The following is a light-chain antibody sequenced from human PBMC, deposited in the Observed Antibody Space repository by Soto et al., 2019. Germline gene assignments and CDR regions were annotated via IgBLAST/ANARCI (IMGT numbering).Light chain of an antibody. CDR3: QQYGSSRT. V-gene: IGKV3-20*01. CDR2: GAS. Sequence: EIVLTQSPGTLSLSPGERATLSCRASQSVSSSYLAWYQQKPGQAPRLLIYGASSRATGIPDRFSGSGSGTDFTITSSSLEPEDFAVYYCQQYGSSRTFGQGTKVEIK. CDR1: QSVSSSY. J-gene: IGKJ1*01.